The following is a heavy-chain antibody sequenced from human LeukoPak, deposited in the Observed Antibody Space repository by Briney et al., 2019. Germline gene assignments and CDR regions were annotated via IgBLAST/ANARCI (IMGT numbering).Heavy chain of an antibody. CDR3: AVLWFGDGRSGYYYGMDV. V-gene: IGHV1-18*01. CDR1: GYTFTSYG. D-gene: IGHD3-10*01. J-gene: IGHJ6*02. Sequence: EASVKVSCKASGYTFTSYGISWVRQAPGQGLEWMGWISAYNGNTNYAQKLQGRVTMTTDTSTSTAYMELRSLRSDDTAVYYCAVLWFGDGRSGYYYGMDVWGQGTTVTVSS. CDR2: ISAYNGNT.